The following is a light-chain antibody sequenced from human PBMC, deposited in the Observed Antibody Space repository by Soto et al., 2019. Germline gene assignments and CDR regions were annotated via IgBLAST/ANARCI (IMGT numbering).Light chain of an antibody. CDR2: DVS. Sequence: QSALTQPASVSGSPGQSITISCTGTSSDVGGYNYVSCYQQHPGKAPKLMIYDVSNRPSGVSNRFSGSKSGNTSPLTISGLQAEDEADYYCSSYTSSSTLGVFGGGTKLTVL. J-gene: IGLJ2*01. CDR3: SSYTSSSTLGV. CDR1: SSDVGGYNY. V-gene: IGLV2-14*01.